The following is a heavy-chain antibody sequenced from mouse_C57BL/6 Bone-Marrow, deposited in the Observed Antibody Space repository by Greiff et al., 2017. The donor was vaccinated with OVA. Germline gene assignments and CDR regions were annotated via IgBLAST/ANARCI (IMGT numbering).Heavy chain of an antibody. J-gene: IGHJ3*01. Sequence: EVQVVESGGGLVQPKGSLKLSCAASGFTFNTYAMHWVRQAPGKGLEWVARIRSKSSNYASYYADSVKDRFTISRDDSQSMHYLKIDNLKTEDTAMYYCVREFAPRYYDSSPWFAYWGQGTLVTVSA. V-gene: IGHV10-3*01. CDR1: GFTFNTYA. CDR2: IRSKSSNYAS. D-gene: IGHD1-1*01. CDR3: VREFAPRYYDSSPWFAY.